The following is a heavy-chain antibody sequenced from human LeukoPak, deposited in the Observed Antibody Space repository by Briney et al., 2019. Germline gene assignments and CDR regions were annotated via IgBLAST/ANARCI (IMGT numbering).Heavy chain of an antibody. CDR2: IYYSGST. D-gene: IGHD4-17*01. V-gene: IGHV4-59*01. CDR3: ARDRTVDYGDYFFDY. Sequence: SETLSLTCTVSGGSISSYYWSWIRQPPGKGLEWIGYIYYSGSTYYNPSLKSRVTISVDTSKNQFSLKLSSVTAADTAVYYCARDRTVDYGDYFFDYWGQGTLVTVSS. J-gene: IGHJ4*02. CDR1: GGSISSYY.